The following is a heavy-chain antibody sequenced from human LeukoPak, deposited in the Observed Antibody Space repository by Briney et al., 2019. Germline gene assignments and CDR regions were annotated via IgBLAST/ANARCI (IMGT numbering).Heavy chain of an antibody. Sequence: SGTLSLTCAASGGSISIINWWSWARQPPGKGLEWIREIYNSGSTNYNPSLRSRDTLSEEKSKNQFSLKLSPVTAADTAVYYCASGGAGTGAYWYFDLGGRGTLVTVSS. D-gene: IGHD6-19*01. J-gene: IGHJ2*01. V-gene: IGHV4-4*02. CDR1: GGSISIINW. CDR3: ASGGAGTGAYWYFDL. CDR2: IYNSGST.